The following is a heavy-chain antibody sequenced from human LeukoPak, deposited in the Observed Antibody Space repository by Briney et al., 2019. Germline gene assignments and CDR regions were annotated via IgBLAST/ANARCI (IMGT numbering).Heavy chain of an antibody. CDR2: INPNSGCT. Sequence: GASVKVSCKASGYTFTGYYMHWVRQAPGQGLEWMGRINPNSGCTNYAQKFQGRVTMTRDTSISTAYMELSSLRSDDTAVYYCARTMVWQWLDTGTINWFDPWGQGTLVTVSS. CDR3: ARTMVWQWLDTGTINWFDP. CDR1: GYTFTGYY. V-gene: IGHV1-2*06. J-gene: IGHJ5*02. D-gene: IGHD6-19*01.